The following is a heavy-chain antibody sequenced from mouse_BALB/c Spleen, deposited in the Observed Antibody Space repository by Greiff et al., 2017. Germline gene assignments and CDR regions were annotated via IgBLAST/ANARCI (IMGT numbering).Heavy chain of an antibody. D-gene: IGHD4-1*01. CDR2: INPSNGGT. CDR3: TRWDDERGAMDY. V-gene: IGHV1S81*02. J-gene: IGHJ4*01. Sequence: QVHVKQSGAELVKPGASVKLSCKASGYTFTSYYMYWVKQRPGQGLEWIGEINPSNGGTNFNEKFKSKATLTVDKSSSTAYMQLSSLTSEDSAVYYCTRWDDERGAMDYWGQGTSVTVSS. CDR1: GYTFTSYY.